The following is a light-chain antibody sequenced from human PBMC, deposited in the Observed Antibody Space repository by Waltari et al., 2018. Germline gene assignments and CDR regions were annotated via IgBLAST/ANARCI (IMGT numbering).Light chain of an antibody. Sequence: QVTQSPSTLSASVGDRVPITCRASLSVSKWLAWYQQKPGKAPKRLIYEASTLENGVPSRLIGVGSGTEFTLTISSLQPDDFATYYCLQYDAYSWSFGEGTRVETK. V-gene: IGKV1-5*03. CDR1: LSVSKW. CDR3: LQYDAYSWS. CDR2: EAS. J-gene: IGKJ1*01.